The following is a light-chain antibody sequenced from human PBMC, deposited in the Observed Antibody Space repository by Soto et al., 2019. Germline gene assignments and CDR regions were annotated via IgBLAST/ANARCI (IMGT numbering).Light chain of an antibody. V-gene: IGKV1-33*01. J-gene: IGKJ4*01. CDR1: QDISNY. Sequence: DIQMTQSPSCMSASVGDRVTITCQASQDISNYLNWYQQKPGKAPKLLIYDASNLETGVPSRFSGSGSGTDFTFTISSLQPEDIATYYCQQYDNLPALTFGGGTKVDIK. CDR2: DAS. CDR3: QQYDNLPALT.